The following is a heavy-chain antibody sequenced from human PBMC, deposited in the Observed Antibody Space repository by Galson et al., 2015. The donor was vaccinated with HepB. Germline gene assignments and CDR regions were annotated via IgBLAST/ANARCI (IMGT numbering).Heavy chain of an antibody. CDR1: GFTFSNAW. Sequence: SLRLSCAASGFTFSNAWMSWVRQAPGKGLEWVGRIKSKTDGGTTDYAAPVKGRFTISRDDSKNTLYLQMNSLKTEDTAVYYCTTDKTPTTARYYDILTGYDGGGNAFDIWGQGTMVTVSS. V-gene: IGHV3-15*01. CDR2: IKSKTDGGTT. D-gene: IGHD3-9*01. CDR3: TTDKTPTTARYYDILTGYDGGGNAFDI. J-gene: IGHJ3*02.